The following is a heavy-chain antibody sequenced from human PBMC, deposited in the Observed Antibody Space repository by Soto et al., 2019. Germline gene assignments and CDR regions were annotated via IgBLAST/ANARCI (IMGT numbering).Heavy chain of an antibody. J-gene: IGHJ6*03. CDR2: IRSKANSYAT. CDR3: TSSPVFGVVIYYMDV. Sequence: EVQLVESGGGLVQPGGSLKLSCAASGVTFSGSAMHWVRQASGKGLEWVGRIRSKANSYATAYAASVKGRFTISRDDSKNTAYLQMNSLKTEDTAVYYCTSSPVFGVVIYYMDVWGKGTTATVSS. D-gene: IGHD3-3*01. V-gene: IGHV3-73*01. CDR1: GVTFSGSA.